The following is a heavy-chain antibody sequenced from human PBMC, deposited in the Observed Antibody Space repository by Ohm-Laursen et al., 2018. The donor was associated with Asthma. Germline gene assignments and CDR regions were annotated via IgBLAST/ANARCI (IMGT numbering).Heavy chain of an antibody. J-gene: IGHJ3*02. Sequence: ASVKVSCKPSGGNFDTYAITWVRQAPGQGLEWVGVIIPLFGLPNYAQKFKGRVTITADKSTSTAYMDLTSLTSEDTAVYYCARSRQQLVRYDGFDIWGQGTMVTVSS. V-gene: IGHV1-69*10. CDR1: GGNFDTYA. D-gene: IGHD6-6*01. CDR3: ARSRQQLVRYDGFDI. CDR2: IIPLFGLP.